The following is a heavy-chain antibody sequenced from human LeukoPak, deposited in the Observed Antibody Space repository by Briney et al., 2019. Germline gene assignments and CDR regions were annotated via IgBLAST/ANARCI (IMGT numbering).Heavy chain of an antibody. J-gene: IGHJ4*02. CDR1: GFTFSSYG. Sequence: PGGSLRLSCAASGFTFSSYGMHWVRQAPGKGLEWAAVISYDGSNKYYADSVKGRFTISRDNSKNTLYLQMNSLRAEDTAVYYCARATTVVTPYYFDYWGQGTLVTVSS. CDR2: ISYDGSNK. V-gene: IGHV3-30*03. D-gene: IGHD4-23*01. CDR3: ARATTVVTPYYFDY.